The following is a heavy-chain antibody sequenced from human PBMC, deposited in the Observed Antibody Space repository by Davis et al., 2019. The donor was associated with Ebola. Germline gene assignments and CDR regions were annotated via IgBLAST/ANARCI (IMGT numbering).Heavy chain of an antibody. Sequence: GESLKISCAASGFTFSSYSMTWARQAPGQGLEWVSSISSSSSYIFFADSVNGRFTISRDNAKNSLFLQMNSLRVDATVVYYGASWAGGDCRAFNCPLVYWGQGTLVTVSS. J-gene: IGHJ4*02. CDR3: ASWAGGDCRAFNCPLVY. CDR1: GFTFSSYS. V-gene: IGHV3-21*01. CDR2: ISSSSSYI. D-gene: IGHD2-15*01.